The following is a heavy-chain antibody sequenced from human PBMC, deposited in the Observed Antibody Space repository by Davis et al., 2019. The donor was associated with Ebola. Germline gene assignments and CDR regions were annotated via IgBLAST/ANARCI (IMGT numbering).Heavy chain of an antibody. J-gene: IGHJ5*02. Sequence: PGGSLRLSCVATGFTFKNSDMTWVRQAPGKGLEWVSLIYADGRTTYAASVKGRFTISRDSSINTLYIQLNSLGSDDTAVYYCARGGSGTWTFDGWGQGTLVTVSS. V-gene: IGHV3-66*01. D-gene: IGHD3-10*01. CDR3: ARGGSGTWTFDG. CDR1: GFTFKNSD. CDR2: IYADGRT.